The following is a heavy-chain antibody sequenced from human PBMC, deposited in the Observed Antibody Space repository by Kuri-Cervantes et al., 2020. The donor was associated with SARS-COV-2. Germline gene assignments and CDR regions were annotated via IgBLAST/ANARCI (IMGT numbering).Heavy chain of an antibody. Sequence: ASVKVSCKASGYTFTSYGISWVRQAPGQGLEWMGWISAYNGNTNYAQKLQGRVTMTTDTSTSTAYMELRSLRSEDTAVYYCAVGADTAAPNSYYYYYMDVWGKGTTVTVSS. V-gene: IGHV1-18*01. CDR2: ISAYNGNT. CDR1: GYTFTSYG. CDR3: AVGADTAAPNSYYYYYMDV. J-gene: IGHJ6*03. D-gene: IGHD5-18*01.